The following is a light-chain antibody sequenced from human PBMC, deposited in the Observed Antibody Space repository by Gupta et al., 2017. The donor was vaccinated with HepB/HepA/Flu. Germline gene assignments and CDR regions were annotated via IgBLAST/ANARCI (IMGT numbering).Light chain of an antibody. CDR1: QSVSSN. CDR2: GAS. V-gene: IGKV3-15*01. Sequence: EIVMTQSPATLSVSPGERATLSCRASQSVSSNLAWYQQKPGQAPRLLIYGASTRANGNPARFSGSGSGTEFTLTISRLQSEDFAVYYCQQENNRSFTFGHGTKVDIK. J-gene: IGKJ3*01. CDR3: QQENNRSFT.